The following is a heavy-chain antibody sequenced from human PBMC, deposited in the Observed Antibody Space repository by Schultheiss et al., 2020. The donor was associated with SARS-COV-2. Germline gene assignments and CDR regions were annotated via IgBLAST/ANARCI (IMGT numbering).Heavy chain of an antibody. CDR3: ARGLELLEVLMDY. Sequence: GSLRLSCAASGFTFSSYAMSWVRQAPGKGLEWVANIKQDGSEKYYVDSVKGRFTISRDNAKNSLYLQMNSLRAEDTAVYYCARGLELLEVLMDYWGQGTLVTVSS. CDR2: IKQDGSEK. J-gene: IGHJ4*02. CDR1: GFTFSSYA. D-gene: IGHD1-26*01. V-gene: IGHV3-7*04.